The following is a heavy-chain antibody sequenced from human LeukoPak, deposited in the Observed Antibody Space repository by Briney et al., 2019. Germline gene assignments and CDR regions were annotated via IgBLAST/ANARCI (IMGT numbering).Heavy chain of an antibody. J-gene: IGHJ4*02. CDR3: ARVRDGYNYVSDY. CDR1: GGTFSSYA. V-gene: IGHV1-46*01. CDR2: INPSGGST. Sequence: ASVKVSCKASGGTFSSYAISWVRQAPGQGLEWMGIINPSGGSTSYAQKFQGRVTMTRDTSTSTVYMELSSLRSEDTAVYYCARVRDGYNYVSDYWGQGTLVTVSS. D-gene: IGHD5-24*01.